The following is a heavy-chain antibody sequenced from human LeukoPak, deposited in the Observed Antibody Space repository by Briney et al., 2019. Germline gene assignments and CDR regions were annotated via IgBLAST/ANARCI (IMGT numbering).Heavy chain of an antibody. CDR2: ISTSSSYI. Sequence: PGGSLRLSCAASGFTFSRNSMNWVRQAPGKGLEWVSSISTSSSYIYYADSVKGRFTISRDDAKNSLYLQMNSLRAEDTAVYYCARDRAVVAATLSFSDYWGQGTLVTVSS. V-gene: IGHV3-21*01. CDR1: GFTFSRNS. D-gene: IGHD2-15*01. J-gene: IGHJ4*02. CDR3: ARDRAVVAATLSFSDY.